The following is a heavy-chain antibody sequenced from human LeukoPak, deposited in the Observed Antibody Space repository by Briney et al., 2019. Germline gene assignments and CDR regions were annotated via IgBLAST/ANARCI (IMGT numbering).Heavy chain of an antibody. Sequence: SETLSLTCTVSGGSVSSSYWSWIRQPPGKGLEWIGHIYYSGTTSGNTNYNPSLKSRVTISIDTAKDQFSLQVRSVTAADTAVYYCARGSGRYYYYGVDVWGQGTTVAVSS. J-gene: IGHJ6*02. CDR2: IYYSGTTSGNT. CDR1: GGSVSSSY. D-gene: IGHD7-27*01. V-gene: IGHV4-59*02. CDR3: ARGSGRYYYYGVDV.